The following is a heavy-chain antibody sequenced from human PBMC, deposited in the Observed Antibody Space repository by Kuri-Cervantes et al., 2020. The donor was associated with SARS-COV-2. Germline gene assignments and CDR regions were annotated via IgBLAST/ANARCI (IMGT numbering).Heavy chain of an antibody. D-gene: IGHD1-26*01. Sequence: LSLTCAASGFTFSSYSMNWVRQAPGKGLEWVSAISGSGGSTYYADSVKGRFTISRDNSKNTLYLQMNSLRAEDTAVYYCARAYSGSYYDAFDIWGQGTVVTVSS. J-gene: IGHJ3*02. CDR3: ARAYSGSYYDAFDI. V-gene: IGHV3-23*01. CDR1: GFTFSSYS. CDR2: ISGSGGST.